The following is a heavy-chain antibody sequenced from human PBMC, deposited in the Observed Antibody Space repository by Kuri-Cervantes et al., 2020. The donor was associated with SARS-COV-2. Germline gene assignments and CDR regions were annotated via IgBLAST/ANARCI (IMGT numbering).Heavy chain of an antibody. D-gene: IGHD2-15*01. J-gene: IGHJ4*02. V-gene: IGHV3-64*01. Sequence: GGSLRLSCAASGFTFSSYAMHWVRQAPGKGLEYVSAISSNGGSTYYANSVKGRFTISRDNSKNTLYLQMNNLRAEDTAVYYCTRDGGSSYYTYWGQGTLVTVSS. CDR1: GFTFSSYA. CDR3: TRDGGSSYYTY. CDR2: ISSNGGST.